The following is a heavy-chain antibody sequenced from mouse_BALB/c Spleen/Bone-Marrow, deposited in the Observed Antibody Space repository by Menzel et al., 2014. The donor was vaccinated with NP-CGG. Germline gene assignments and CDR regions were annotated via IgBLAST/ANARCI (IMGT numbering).Heavy chain of an antibody. D-gene: IGHD2-4*01. CDR3: ARRSDYDYFDY. J-gene: IGHJ2*01. CDR2: INTGGRYA. Sequence: EVQLVESGRDLVKPGGSLKLSCAASGFTFSNYGMSWVRQTPDKRLEGVATINTGGRYAFYTDSVKGRFTIARDNAKNTLYLQMSSLKSEDTAMYDCARRSDYDYFDYWGQGTTLTASS. CDR1: GFTFSNYG. V-gene: IGHV5-6*01.